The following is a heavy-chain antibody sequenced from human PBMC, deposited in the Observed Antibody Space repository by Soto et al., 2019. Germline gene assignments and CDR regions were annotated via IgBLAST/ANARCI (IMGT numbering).Heavy chain of an antibody. V-gene: IGHV1-69*13. D-gene: IGHD3-10*01. CDR1: GSTFSSCA. CDR2: IIPIFGTA. CDR3: AIDPGTMLRGVIKGGSCYGMDV. J-gene: IGHJ6*02. Sequence: SVKVSCQASGSTFSSCAISWVRQAPGQGPEWMGGIIPIFGTANYAQKFQGRVTITADESTSTAYMELSSLRSEDTAVYYCAIDPGTMLRGVIKGGSCYGMDVWGQGTTVTVSS.